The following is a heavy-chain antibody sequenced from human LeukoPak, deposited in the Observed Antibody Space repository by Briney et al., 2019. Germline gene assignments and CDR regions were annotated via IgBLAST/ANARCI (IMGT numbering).Heavy chain of an antibody. J-gene: IGHJ3*02. D-gene: IGHD3-10*01. CDR2: IYYSGST. Sequence: SETLSLTCTVSGGSISSYYWSWIRQPPGKGLEWIGYIYYSGSTNYNPSLKSRVTISVDTSKNQFSLKLSSVTAADTAVYYCARLLGVIAAFDIWGQGTMVTVSS. V-gene: IGHV4-59*08. CDR1: GGSISSYY. CDR3: ARLLGVIAAFDI.